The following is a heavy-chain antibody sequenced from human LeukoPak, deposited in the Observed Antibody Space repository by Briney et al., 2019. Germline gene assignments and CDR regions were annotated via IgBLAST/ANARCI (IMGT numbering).Heavy chain of an antibody. V-gene: IGHV3-21*01. Sequence: GGSLRLSCAASGFSLSTYSMNWVRQAPGKGLEWVSFISSSSSSYIYYADSVKGRFTISRDNAKNSLYLQMNSLRAEDTAVYYCARVTKQDAFDIWGQGTMVTVSS. CDR2: ISSSSSSYI. J-gene: IGHJ3*02. CDR3: ARVTKQDAFDI. D-gene: IGHD3-3*01. CDR1: GFSLSTYS.